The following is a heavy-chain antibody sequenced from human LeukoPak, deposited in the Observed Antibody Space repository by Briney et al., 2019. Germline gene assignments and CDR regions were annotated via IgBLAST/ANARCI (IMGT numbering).Heavy chain of an antibody. CDR1: GYSISSGYY. Sequence: PSETLSLTCTVSGYSISSGYYWAWIRQPPGKGLEWIGNIYHTGSTYYNRSLKSRVTISLDTSKNQFSLKLSSVTAADTAVYYCARGQGYSYGYEWFDPWGQGTLVTVSS. V-gene: IGHV4-38-2*02. CDR2: IYHTGST. CDR3: ARGQGYSYGYEWFDP. J-gene: IGHJ5*02. D-gene: IGHD5-18*01.